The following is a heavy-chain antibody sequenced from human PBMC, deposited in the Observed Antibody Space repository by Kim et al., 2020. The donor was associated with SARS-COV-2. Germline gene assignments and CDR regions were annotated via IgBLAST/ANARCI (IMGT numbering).Heavy chain of an antibody. D-gene: IGHD6-13*01. CDR2: IYYSGST. V-gene: IGHV4-39*01. CDR3: ARRGRGIAAAGDFDY. J-gene: IGHJ4*01. Sequence: SETLSLTCTVSGGSISSSSYYWGWIRQPPGKGLEWIGSIYYSGSTYYNPSLKSRVTISVDTSKNQFSLKLSYVTAADMAVYHCARRGRGIAAAGDFDYWG. CDR1: GGSISSSSYY.